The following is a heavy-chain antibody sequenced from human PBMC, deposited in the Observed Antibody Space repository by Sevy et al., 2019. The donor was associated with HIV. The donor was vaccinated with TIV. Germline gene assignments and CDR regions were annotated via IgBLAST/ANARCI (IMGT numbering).Heavy chain of an antibody. V-gene: IGHV3-7*01. J-gene: IGHJ6*02. D-gene: IGHD2-2*02. CDR1: GFTFSNYW. CDR3: ARAGGDTVVVSTAIGILIMDV. Sequence: GGSLRLSCTASGFTFSNYWMSWVRQAPGKGLEWVANIKQDGSEKYYVNSVKGRFTIPRDNTKNSLYLQMNSLRAEDTAVYYCARAGGDTVVVSTAIGILIMDVWGQGTTVTVSS. CDR2: IKQDGSEK.